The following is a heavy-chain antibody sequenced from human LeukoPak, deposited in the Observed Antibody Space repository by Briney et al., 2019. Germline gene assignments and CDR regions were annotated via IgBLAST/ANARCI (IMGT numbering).Heavy chain of an antibody. CDR1: GFTFSTYT. CDR2: ITSSSSYI. J-gene: IGHJ4*02. CDR3: AADYDFDY. V-gene: IGHV3-21*01. Sequence: PGGSLRLSCAASGFTFSTYTMNWVRQAPGKGLELVSSITSSSSYIYYADSVKGRFTISRDNAKNSLYLQMNSLRAEDTAVYYCAADYDFDYWGQGTLVTVSS. D-gene: IGHD4-17*01.